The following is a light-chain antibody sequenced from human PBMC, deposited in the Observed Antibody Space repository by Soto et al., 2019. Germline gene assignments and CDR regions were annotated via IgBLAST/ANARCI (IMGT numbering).Light chain of an antibody. CDR2: SND. Sequence: QSVLTQPPSASGTPGQRVTISCSGRSSNIGSNSVNWYQQLPETSPKLLIYSNDLRFSGVPDRFSGSKSGTSASLAISGLQSEDEADYYCSLYTSSSTWVFGGGTKLTVL. V-gene: IGLV1-44*01. CDR3: SLYTSSSTWV. CDR1: SSNIGSNS. J-gene: IGLJ3*02.